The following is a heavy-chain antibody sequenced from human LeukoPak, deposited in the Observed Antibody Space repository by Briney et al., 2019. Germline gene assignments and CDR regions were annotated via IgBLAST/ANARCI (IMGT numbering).Heavy chain of an antibody. D-gene: IGHD3-22*01. Sequence: GGSLRLSCAASGFTFSSYWMSWVRRAPGKGLEWVSSISSSGAYIYYADLVEGRFTISRDNGKNSLYLQMNSLRAEDTAVYYCARGVGNYRYYFDFWGQGTLVTVSS. V-gene: IGHV3-21*01. CDR1: GFTFSSYW. J-gene: IGHJ4*02. CDR3: ARGVGNYRYYFDF. CDR2: ISSSGAYI.